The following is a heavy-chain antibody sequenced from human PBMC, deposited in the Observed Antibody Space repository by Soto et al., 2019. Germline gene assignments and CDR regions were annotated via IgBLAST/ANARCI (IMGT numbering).Heavy chain of an antibody. CDR2: ISYSGST. V-gene: IGHV4-31*03. J-gene: IGHJ4*02. CDR1: GGSIASRGYY. D-gene: IGHD3-9*01. Sequence: QVQLQESGPGLVKPSQTLSLTCTVSGGSIASRGYYWSWIRQHPGTGLEWIGYISYSGSTYYNPSHKSRVTISVDTSKNQFSLKLTSVTAADTAVYYCAGDPSLDWNYFDYWGQGTLVTVSS. CDR3: AGDPSLDWNYFDY.